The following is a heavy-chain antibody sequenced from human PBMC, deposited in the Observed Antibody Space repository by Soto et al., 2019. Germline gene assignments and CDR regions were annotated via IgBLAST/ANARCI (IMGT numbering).Heavy chain of an antibody. J-gene: IGHJ4*02. Sequence: PLETLSLTYSVSEGNSLSVGSYWSWIRQHPGKGLDYIGYIYYSGSTYYNPTLKSRLSISVDASKNQFSLKLTSVTAADTAVYFGAGKSGGNKNLALWVKGT. D-gene: IGHD5-18*01. V-gene: IGHV4-31*03. CDR2: IYYSGST. CDR3: AGKSGGNKNLAL. CDR1: EGNSLSVGSY.